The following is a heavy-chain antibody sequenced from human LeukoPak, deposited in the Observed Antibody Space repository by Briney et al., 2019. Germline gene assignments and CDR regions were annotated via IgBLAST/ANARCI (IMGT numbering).Heavy chain of an antibody. J-gene: IGHJ4*02. D-gene: IGHD2-15*01. Sequence: PSETLSLTCTVSGGSISSYYWSWIRKPPGKGLEWIGYIYYSGSTNYNPSLKSRVTISVDTSKNQFSLKLSSVTAADTAVYYCARSGRYCSGGSCYSVDYWGRGTLVTVSS. CDR3: ARSGRYCSGGSCYSVDY. V-gene: IGHV4-59*01. CDR2: IYYSGST. CDR1: GGSISSYY.